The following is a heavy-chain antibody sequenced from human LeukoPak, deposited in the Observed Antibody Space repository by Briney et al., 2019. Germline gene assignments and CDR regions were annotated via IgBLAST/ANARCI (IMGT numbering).Heavy chain of an antibody. D-gene: IGHD6-19*01. CDR1: GYTFTSYG. Sequence: ASVKVSCKASGYTFTSYGSSWVRQAPGQGLEWMGWISAYNGNTNYAQKLQGRVTMTTDTSTSTAYMELRSLRSDDTAVYYCARAGDQWPDDAFDIWGQGTMVTVSS. CDR3: ARAGDQWPDDAFDI. V-gene: IGHV1-18*01. CDR2: ISAYNGNT. J-gene: IGHJ3*02.